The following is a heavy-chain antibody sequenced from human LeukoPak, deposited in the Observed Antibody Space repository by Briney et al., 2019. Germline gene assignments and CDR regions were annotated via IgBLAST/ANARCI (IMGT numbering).Heavy chain of an antibody. J-gene: IGHJ4*02. CDR3: ARDLSAGTPQDY. V-gene: IGHV1-2*02. CDR1: GYTFTGYY. Sequence: ASVKVSCKASGYTFTGYYMHWVRQAPGQGLEWMGWINPNSGGTNYAQKFQGRVTMTRDTSISTAYMELSRLRSDDTAVYYCARDLSAGTPQDYWGQGTLVTVSS. CDR2: INPNSGGT. D-gene: IGHD1/OR15-1a*01.